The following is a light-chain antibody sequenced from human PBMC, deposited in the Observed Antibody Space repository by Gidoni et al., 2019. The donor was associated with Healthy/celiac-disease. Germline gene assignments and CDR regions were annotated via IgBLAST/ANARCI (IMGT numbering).Light chain of an antibody. CDR2: DAS. V-gene: IGKV1-5*01. CDR1: QSISSW. Sequence: DIQMTQSPSTLSASVGDRVTITCRASQSISSWLAWYQQKPGKAPKLLIYDASSLESGVPSSFSGSGYGTEFTLIISSLQPDDFATYYCQQQGTFGQGTKVEIK. CDR3: QQQGT. J-gene: IGKJ1*01.